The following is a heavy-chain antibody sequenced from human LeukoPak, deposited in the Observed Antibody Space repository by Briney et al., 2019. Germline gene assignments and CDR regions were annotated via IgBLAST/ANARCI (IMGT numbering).Heavy chain of an antibody. V-gene: IGHV3-48*01. CDR3: AKALISGIAALDY. J-gene: IGHJ4*02. CDR2: ISSSSSTI. Sequence: SGGSLRLSCAASGFTFSSYSRNWVRQAPGKGLEWVSYISSSSSTIYYADSVKGRFTISRDNSKNTLYLQMNSLRAEDTAVYYCAKALISGIAALDYWGQGTLVTVSS. D-gene: IGHD6-13*01. CDR1: GFTFSSYS.